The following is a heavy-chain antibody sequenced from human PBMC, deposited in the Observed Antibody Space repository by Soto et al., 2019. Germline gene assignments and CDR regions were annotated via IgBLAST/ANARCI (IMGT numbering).Heavy chain of an antibody. Sequence: SETLSLTCTVSGGSISSGDYYWSWIRQPPGKGLEWIGYIYYSGSTYYNPSLKSRVTISVDTSKNQFSLKLSSVTAADTAVYYCALCVGDQYYDFWSGPFPYYYGMDVWGQGTTVTVSS. CDR3: ALCVGDQYYDFWSGPFPYYYGMDV. V-gene: IGHV4-30-4*01. CDR2: IYYSGST. CDR1: GGSISSGDYY. J-gene: IGHJ6*02. D-gene: IGHD3-3*01.